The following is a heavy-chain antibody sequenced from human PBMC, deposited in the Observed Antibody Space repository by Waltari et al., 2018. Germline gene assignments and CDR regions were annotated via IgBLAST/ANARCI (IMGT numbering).Heavy chain of an antibody. Sequence: EVQLVESGGGFVQPGGSLKLSCAASGFTFSGSAMHWVRQASGKGLEWVGRIRSKANSYATAYAASVKGRFTISRDDSKNTAYLQMNSLKTEDTAVYYCTSDCSSTSCYIYYGMDVWGQGTTVTVSS. D-gene: IGHD2-2*02. CDR3: TSDCSSTSCYIYYGMDV. CDR2: IRSKANSYAT. J-gene: IGHJ6*02. CDR1: GFTFSGSA. V-gene: IGHV3-73*01.